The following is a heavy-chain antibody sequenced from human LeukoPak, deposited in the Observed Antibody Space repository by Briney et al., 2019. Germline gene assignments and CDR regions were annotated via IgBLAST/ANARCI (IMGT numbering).Heavy chain of an antibody. CDR2: IIPIFGTA. V-gene: IGHV1-69*05. J-gene: IGHJ4*02. CDR1: GGTFSSYA. Sequence: ASVKVSCKASGGTFSSYAISWVRQAPGQGLEWMGGIIPIFGTANYAQKFQGRVTMTRDTSTSTVYMELSSLRSEDTVVYYCARGGIFDYWGQGTLVNVSS. CDR3: ARGGIFDY. D-gene: IGHD3-10*01.